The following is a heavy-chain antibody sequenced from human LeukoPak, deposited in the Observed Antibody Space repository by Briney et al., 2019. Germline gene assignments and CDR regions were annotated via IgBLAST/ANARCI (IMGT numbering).Heavy chain of an antibody. CDR1: GFTFNSYN. V-gene: IGHV3-48*02. CDR2: ISTSSTTI. D-gene: IGHD3-10*01. J-gene: IGHJ3*02. Sequence: PGGSLRLSCAASGFTFNSYNMNWVRQAPGKGLEWVSYISTSSTTIYYADSVKGRFTISRDNAKNSLYLQMTSLRDEDTAVYYCARGRLLWFGEFDAFDIWGQGTMVTVSS. CDR3: ARGRLLWFGEFDAFDI.